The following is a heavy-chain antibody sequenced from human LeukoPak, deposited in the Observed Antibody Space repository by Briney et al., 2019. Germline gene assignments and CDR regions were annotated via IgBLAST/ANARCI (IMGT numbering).Heavy chain of an antibody. V-gene: IGHV4-59*01. CDR1: GGSISSYY. Sequence: SETLSLTCTVSGGSISSYYWSWIRQPPGKGLEWLGYIYYSGSTNYNPSLKSRVTISVDTSKNQFSLKLSSVTAADTAVYYCARGDYGDYQSAFDYWGQGTLVTVSS. CDR3: ARGDYGDYQSAFDY. J-gene: IGHJ4*02. D-gene: IGHD4-17*01. CDR2: IYYSGST.